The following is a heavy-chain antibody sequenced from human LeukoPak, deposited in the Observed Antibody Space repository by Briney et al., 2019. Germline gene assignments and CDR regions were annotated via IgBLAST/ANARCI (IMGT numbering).Heavy chain of an antibody. CDR1: GGTFSSYA. Sequence: ASVKVSCKASGGTFSSYAISWVRQAPGQGLEWMGGIIPIFGTANYAQKFQGRVTITADESTSTAYMELSSLRSEDTAVYYCAREEDDILTGYYTYAFDIWGQGTMVTVSS. D-gene: IGHD3-9*01. V-gene: IGHV1-69*13. CDR2: IIPIFGTA. J-gene: IGHJ3*02. CDR3: AREEDDILTGYYTYAFDI.